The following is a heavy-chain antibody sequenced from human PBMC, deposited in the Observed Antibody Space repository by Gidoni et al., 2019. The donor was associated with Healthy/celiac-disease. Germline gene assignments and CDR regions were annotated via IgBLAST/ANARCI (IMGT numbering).Heavy chain of an antibody. D-gene: IGHD3-22*01. V-gene: IGHV3-74*01. Sequence: EVQLVESGGGLVQPGGSLRLSCAASGFPFRSYWMHWVRHAPGKGLVWVSRINSDGSSTSYADSVKGRFTISRDNAKNTLYLQMNSLRAEDTAVYYCAREGNYYDSSGYYLSYYYYYGMDVWGQGTTVTVSS. CDR2: INSDGSST. J-gene: IGHJ6*02. CDR1: GFPFRSYW. CDR3: AREGNYYDSSGYYLSYYYYYGMDV.